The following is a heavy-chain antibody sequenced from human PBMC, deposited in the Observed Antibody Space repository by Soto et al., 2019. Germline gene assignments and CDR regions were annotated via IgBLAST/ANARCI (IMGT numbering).Heavy chain of an antibody. CDR2: IYSGGST. J-gene: IGHJ4*02. V-gene: IGHV3-53*01. Sequence: GGSLRLSCAASGFTVSSNYMSWVHQAPGKGLEWVSVIYSGGSTYYADSVKGRFTISRDNSKNTLYLQMNSLRAEDTAVYYCARDSSSSQYFDYWGQGTLVTVSS. CDR3: ARDSSSSQYFDY. CDR1: GFTVSSNY. D-gene: IGHD6-6*01.